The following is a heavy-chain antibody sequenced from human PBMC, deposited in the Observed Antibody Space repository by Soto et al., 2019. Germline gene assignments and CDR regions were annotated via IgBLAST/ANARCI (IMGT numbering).Heavy chain of an antibody. D-gene: IGHD6-13*01. CDR1: GGSMRPYY. CDR3: ARKGAAASYAHYYMDV. CDR2: VYYSGNT. V-gene: IGHV4-59*01. Sequence: SETLSLTCTVSGGSMRPYYWSWIRQPPGKGLEWIGYVYYSGNTNYNPSLESRVTISVDTSRNRFSLNLTSATAADTAVYYCARKGAAASYAHYYMDVWGRGTAVTVSS. J-gene: IGHJ6*03.